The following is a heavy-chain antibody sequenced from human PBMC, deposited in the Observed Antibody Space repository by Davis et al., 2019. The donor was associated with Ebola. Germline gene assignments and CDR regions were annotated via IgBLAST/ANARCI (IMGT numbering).Heavy chain of an antibody. D-gene: IGHD2-21*02. J-gene: IGHJ4*02. CDR3: AKIVVVTAIPHFDY. Sequence: PGGSLRLSCAASGFTFADYAMHWVRQVPGKGLVWVSRINGDGSRTTYADSVRGRFTISRDNSKNTLYLQMNSLRAEDTAVYYCAKIVVVTAIPHFDYWGQGTLVTVSS. CDR1: GFTFADYA. V-gene: IGHV3-23*01. CDR2: INGDGSRT.